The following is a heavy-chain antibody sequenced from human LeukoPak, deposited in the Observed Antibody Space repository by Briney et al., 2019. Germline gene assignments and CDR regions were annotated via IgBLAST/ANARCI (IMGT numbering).Heavy chain of an antibody. D-gene: IGHD2-8*01. CDR3: ARDFGGNGPSDY. CDR2: ISWNSDTR. J-gene: IGHJ4*02. CDR1: GFTFDDYA. V-gene: IGHV3-9*01. Sequence: GGSLRLSCAVSGFTFDDYAMHWVRQVPGKGLEWVAGISWNSDTRGYVDSVKGRFTISRDNARNSLYLQMNSLRAEDTAVYYCARDFGGNGPSDYWGQGTLVTVSS.